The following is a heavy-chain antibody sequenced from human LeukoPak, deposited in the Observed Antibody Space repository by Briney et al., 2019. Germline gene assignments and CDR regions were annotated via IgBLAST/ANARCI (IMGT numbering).Heavy chain of an antibody. CDR2: INPNSGGT. V-gene: IGHV1-2*06. J-gene: IGHJ3*02. D-gene: IGHD3-3*01. Sequence: GASVKVSCKASGYTFTGYYMHWVRQAPGQGLEWMGRINPNSGGTNYAQKFQGRVTMTTDTSTSTAYMELRSLRSDDTAVYYCARNSGDFGSDAFDIWGQGTMVTVSS. CDR1: GYTFTGYY. CDR3: ARNSGDFGSDAFDI.